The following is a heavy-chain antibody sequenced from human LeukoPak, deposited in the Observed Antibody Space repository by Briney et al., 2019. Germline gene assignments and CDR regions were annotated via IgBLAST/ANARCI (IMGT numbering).Heavy chain of an antibody. CDR1: GYTFTSYD. D-gene: IGHD3-16*01. J-gene: IGHJ4*02. CDR3: ARGPSPFMITFGGADY. V-gene: IGHV1-8*01. CDR2: MNPNSGNT. Sequence: ASVKVSCKASGYTFTSYDINWVRQATGQGLEWMGWMNPNSGNTGYAQKFQGRVTMTRNTSISTAYMELSSLRSEDTAVYYCARGPSPFMITFGGADYWGQGTLVTVSS.